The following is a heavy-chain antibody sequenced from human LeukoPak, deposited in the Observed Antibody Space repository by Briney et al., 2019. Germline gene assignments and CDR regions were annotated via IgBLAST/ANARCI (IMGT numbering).Heavy chain of an antibody. D-gene: IGHD3-10*01. J-gene: IGHJ4*02. V-gene: IGHV3-30*04. Sequence: GALRLSCAASGFTFSSYAIHWVRQAPGKGLEWVAVISYDERSKFDADYVQGRFTISRDNSKNTLYLQMNSLRPEDTAIYYCAKLFESGTYNNFFHYWGQGTLVTVFS. CDR2: ISYDERSK. CDR1: GFTFSSYA. CDR3: AKLFESGTYNNFFHY.